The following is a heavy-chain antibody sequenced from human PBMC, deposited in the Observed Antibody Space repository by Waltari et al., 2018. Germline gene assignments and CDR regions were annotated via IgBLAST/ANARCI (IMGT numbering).Heavy chain of an antibody. V-gene: IGHV3-21*01. J-gene: IGHJ4*02. CDR3: ARVQNDYGDN. CDR2: ISSSSSYI. CDR1: GFTFSSYS. Sequence: EVQLVESGGGLVKPGGSPRLSCAASGFTFSSYSMNWVRQAPGKGLEWVSSISSSSSYIYYADSVKGRFTISRDNAKNSLYLQMNSLRAEDTAVYYCARVQNDYGDNWGQGTLVTVSS.